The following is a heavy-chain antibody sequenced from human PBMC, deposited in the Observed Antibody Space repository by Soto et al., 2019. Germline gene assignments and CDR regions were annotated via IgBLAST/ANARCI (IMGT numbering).Heavy chain of an antibody. CDR2: IYYSGST. CDR1: GGSISSYY. Sequence: SETLSLTCTVSGGSISSYYWSWIRQPPGKGLEWIGYIYYSGSTNYNPSLKSRVTISVDTSKNQFSLKLSSVTAADTAVYYCARDRPYYYDSSGYRDAFDIWGQGTMVTVSS. D-gene: IGHD3-22*01. J-gene: IGHJ3*02. CDR3: ARDRPYYYDSSGYRDAFDI. V-gene: IGHV4-59*01.